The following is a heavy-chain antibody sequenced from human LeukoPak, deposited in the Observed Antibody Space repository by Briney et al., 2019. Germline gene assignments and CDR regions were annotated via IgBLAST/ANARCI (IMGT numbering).Heavy chain of an antibody. V-gene: IGHV1-2*02. D-gene: IGHD5-24*01. CDR1: GYSFINHY. CDR2: INPNNGDT. Sequence: ASVKVSCKASGYSFINHYMHWVRQAPGQGLEWMGWINPNNGDTKYAQKFQGRVTMTRDTSISTYYMEMSSLRSDDTVVYYCARVDDYNYSSFDYWDQGTLVTVST. CDR3: ARVDDYNYSSFDY. J-gene: IGHJ4*02.